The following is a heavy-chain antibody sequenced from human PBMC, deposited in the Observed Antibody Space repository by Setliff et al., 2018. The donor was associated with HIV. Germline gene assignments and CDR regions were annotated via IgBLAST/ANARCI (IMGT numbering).Heavy chain of an antibody. CDR2: VYNDGST. V-gene: IGHV4-4*07. D-gene: IGHD6-6*01. Sequence: PSETLSLTCTVSGASISSDFWSWIRQPAGKGLEWIGRVYNDGSTVYNPSLKSRVTISVDTSKNQFSLKLSSVTAADTAVYYCARGSPASIAARPWYFQHWGQGTLVTVSS. CDR1: GASISSDF. CDR3: ARGSPASIAARPWYFQH. J-gene: IGHJ1*01.